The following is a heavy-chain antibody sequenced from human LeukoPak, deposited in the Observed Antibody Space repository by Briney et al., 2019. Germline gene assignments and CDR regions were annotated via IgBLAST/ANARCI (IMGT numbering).Heavy chain of an antibody. CDR2: VFYSGST. V-gene: IGHV4-59*08. CDR1: GGSINTYY. D-gene: IGHD6-19*01. Sequence: PSETLSLTCTVSGGSINTYYWSWIRQPPGKGLEWIGYVFYSGSTNYNPSLKSRVTISVDTSKNQISLKLTSVTAADTAVYYCARHPSAVAGKTFDCWGQGTLVTASS. CDR3: ARHPSAVAGKTFDC. J-gene: IGHJ4*02.